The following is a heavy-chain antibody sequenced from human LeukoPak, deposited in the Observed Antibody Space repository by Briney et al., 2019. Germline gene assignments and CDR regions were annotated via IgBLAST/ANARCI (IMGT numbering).Heavy chain of an antibody. J-gene: IGHJ6*02. CDR3: VNLVTPDYYYGMDV. CDR1: GGTFSSYA. Sequence: SVKVSCKASGGTFSSYAISWVRQAPGQGLEWMGRIIPILGIANYAQKFQGRVTITADKSTSTAYMELSSLRSEDTAVYYCVNLVTPDYYYGMDVWGQGTTVTVSS. CDR2: IIPILGIA. D-gene: IGHD4-23*01. V-gene: IGHV1-69*04.